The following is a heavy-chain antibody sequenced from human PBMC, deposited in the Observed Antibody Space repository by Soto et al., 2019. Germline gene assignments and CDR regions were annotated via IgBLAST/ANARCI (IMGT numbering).Heavy chain of an antibody. V-gene: IGHV3-33*01. Sequence: GGSLRLSCAASGFTFSNYGMHWVRQAPGKGLEWVAVIWYDETNEYYADSVKGRFTISRDSSKNTLYLQMTSLRADDTAVYYCARNDYGPDYWGQGTLVTVS. D-gene: IGHD4-17*01. J-gene: IGHJ4*02. CDR2: IWYDETNE. CDR3: ARNDYGPDY. CDR1: GFTFSNYG.